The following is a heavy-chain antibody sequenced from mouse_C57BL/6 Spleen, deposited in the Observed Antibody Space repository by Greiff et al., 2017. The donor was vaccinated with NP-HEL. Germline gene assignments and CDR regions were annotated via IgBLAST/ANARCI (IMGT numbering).Heavy chain of an antibody. CDR2: ISDGGSYT. D-gene: IGHD2-4*01. V-gene: IGHV5-4*01. J-gene: IGHJ2*01. CDR3: ARDYYDYDGPCDY. Sequence: EVKLMESGGGLVKPGGSLKLSCAASGFTFSSYAMSWVRQTPEKRLEWVATISDGGSYTYYPDNVKGRFTISRDNAKNNLYLQMSHLKSEDTAMYYWARDYYDYDGPCDYWGKGTTLTVSS. CDR1: GFTFSSYA.